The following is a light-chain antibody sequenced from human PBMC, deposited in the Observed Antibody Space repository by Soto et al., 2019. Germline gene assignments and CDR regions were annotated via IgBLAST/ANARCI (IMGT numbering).Light chain of an antibody. V-gene: IGKV1-27*01. J-gene: IGKJ1*01. CDR2: AAS. Sequence: DVQVTQSPASLSASVGDRVNISCRTSQGIYNYLAWYQQKPGQVPKLLINAASSLQSGVPSRSSGSGSGTAFTLTISSLQPEDVATYYCQQYDSGPRTFGQGTKVDIK. CDR3: QQYDSGPRT. CDR1: QGIYNY.